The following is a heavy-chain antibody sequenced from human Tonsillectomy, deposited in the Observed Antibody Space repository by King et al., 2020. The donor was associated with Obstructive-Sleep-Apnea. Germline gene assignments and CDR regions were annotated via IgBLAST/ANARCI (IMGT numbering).Heavy chain of an antibody. V-gene: IGHV4-59*08. J-gene: IGHJ4*02. CDR2: IYYSGST. CDR1: GGSISSYY. Sequence: VQLQESGPGLVKPSETLSLTCTVSGGSISSYYWSWIRQPPGKGLEWIGYIYYSGSTNCNPSLDIRVTISVDTSKNQFSLKLSSVTAADTAVYYCARHERDDSSGYYYLYYFDYWGQGTLVTVSS. CDR3: ARHERDDSSGYYYLYYFDY. D-gene: IGHD3-22*01.